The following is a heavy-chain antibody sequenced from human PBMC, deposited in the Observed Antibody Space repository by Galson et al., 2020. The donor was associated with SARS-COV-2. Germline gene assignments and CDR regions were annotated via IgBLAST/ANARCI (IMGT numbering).Heavy chain of an antibody. CDR2: FDPEDGET. CDR1: GYTLTELS. CDR3: ATGLAVAGTALAYYYDYGMDV. J-gene: IGHJ6*02. D-gene: IGHD6-19*01. V-gene: IGHV1-24*01. Sequence: GESLKITCKVSGYTLTELSMHWVRQAPGKGLEWMGGFDPEDGETIYAQKFQGRVTMTEDTFTDTAYMELSSLRSEDTAVYYCATGLAVAGTALAYYYDYGMDVWGQGTTVTVSS.